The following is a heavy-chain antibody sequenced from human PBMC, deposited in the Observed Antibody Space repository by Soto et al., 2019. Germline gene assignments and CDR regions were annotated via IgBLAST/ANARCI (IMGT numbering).Heavy chain of an antibody. D-gene: IGHD3-10*01. CDR1: GGSVSSGSYY. J-gene: IGHJ6*02. CDR3: AREFGRGYYYYYGMDV. Sequence: QVQLQESGPGLVKPSETLSLTCTVSGGSVSSGSYYWSWIRQPPGKGLEWIGYIYYSGSTNYNPSPQSRVTISVDTSKNQFSLKLSSVTAADTAVYYCAREFGRGYYYYYGMDVWGQGTTVTVSS. V-gene: IGHV4-61*01. CDR2: IYYSGST.